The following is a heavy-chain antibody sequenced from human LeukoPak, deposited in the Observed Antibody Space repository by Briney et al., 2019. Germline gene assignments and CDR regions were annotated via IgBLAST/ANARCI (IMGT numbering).Heavy chain of an antibody. CDR3: ARTARDWFDP. CDR2: IYTSGST. D-gene: IGHD2-21*02. Sequence: SETLSLTCAVYGGSFSGYYWSWIRQPAGKGLEWIGRIYTSGSTNYNPSLKSRVTISVDTSKNQFFLKLNSVTAADTAVYYCARTARDWFDPWGQGTLVTVSS. CDR1: GGSFSGYY. V-gene: IGHV4-59*10. J-gene: IGHJ5*02.